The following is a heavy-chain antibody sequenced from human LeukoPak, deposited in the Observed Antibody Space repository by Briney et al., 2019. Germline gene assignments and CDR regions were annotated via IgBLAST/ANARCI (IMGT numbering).Heavy chain of an antibody. V-gene: IGHV3-23*01. CDR2: IIGSVHSA. Sequence: GGSLRLSCAASGFTLTSYAMSWVRQAPGKGLEWVSAIIGSVHSAYYADSVKGRFTISRDNSKNALYLQMNSLRAEDTAVYYCAKHSYDSSGYYSIDYWGQGTLVTVFS. CDR3: AKHSYDSSGYYSIDY. D-gene: IGHD3-22*01. CDR1: GFTLTSYA. J-gene: IGHJ4*02.